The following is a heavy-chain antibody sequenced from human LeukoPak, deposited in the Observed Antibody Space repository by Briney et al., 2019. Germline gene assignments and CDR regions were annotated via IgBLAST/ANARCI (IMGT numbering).Heavy chain of an antibody. CDR2: IIPIFGTA. CDR1: GGTFSSYA. V-gene: IGHV1-69*05. CDR3: ARAPYYDSSGLDY. J-gene: IGHJ4*02. D-gene: IGHD3-22*01. Sequence: GASVKVSCKASGGTFSSYAISWVRQAPGQGLEWMGGIIPIFGTANYAQKFQGRVTITTDESTSTAYMELSSLRSEDTAVYYRARAPYYDSSGLDYWGQGTLVTVSS.